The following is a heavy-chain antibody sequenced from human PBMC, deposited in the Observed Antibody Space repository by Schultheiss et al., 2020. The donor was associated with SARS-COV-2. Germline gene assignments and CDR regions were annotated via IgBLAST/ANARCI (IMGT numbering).Heavy chain of an antibody. V-gene: IGHV3-15*01. Sequence: WVRQPPGKGLEWVGRIKSKTDGGTTDYAAPVKGRFTISRDDSKNTLYLQMNSLKTEDTAVYYCTTTSSTWLDLDYWGQGTLVTVSS. D-gene: IGHD6-13*01. CDR3: TTTSSTWLDLDY. CDR2: IKSKTDGGTT. J-gene: IGHJ4*02.